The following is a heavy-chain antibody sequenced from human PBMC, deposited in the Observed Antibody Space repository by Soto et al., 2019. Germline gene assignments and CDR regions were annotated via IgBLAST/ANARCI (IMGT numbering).Heavy chain of an antibody. CDR1: GFTVSSNY. Sequence: PGGSLRLSCAASGFTVSSNYMSWVRQAPGKGLEWVSVIYSGGSTYYADSVKGRFTISRDNSKNTLYLQMNSLRAEDTAVYYCARETGSFIRGGVLNGMDVWGQGTTVTVSS. D-gene: IGHD3-10*01. J-gene: IGHJ6*02. CDR2: IYSGGST. V-gene: IGHV3-53*01. CDR3: ARETGSFIRGGVLNGMDV.